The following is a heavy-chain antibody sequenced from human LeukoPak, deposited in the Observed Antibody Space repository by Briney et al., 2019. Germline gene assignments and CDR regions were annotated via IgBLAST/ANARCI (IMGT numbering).Heavy chain of an antibody. J-gene: IGHJ6*03. D-gene: IGHD3-3*01. CDR1: GGSITSYY. V-gene: IGHV4-59*01. CDR2: ISYTGST. CDR3: AREHDFWSGYSGPDYYYMDV. Sequence: PSETLSLTCTVSGGSITSYYWSWIWQPPGKGLEWIGHISYTGSTNYNPSLKSRVTISVDTSKNQFSLKLSSVTAADTAVYYCAREHDFWSGYSGPDYYYMDVWGKGTTVTVSS.